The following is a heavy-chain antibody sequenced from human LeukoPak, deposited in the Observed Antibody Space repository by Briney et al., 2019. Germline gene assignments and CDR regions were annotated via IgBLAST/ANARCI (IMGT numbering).Heavy chain of an antibody. V-gene: IGHV4-31*03. CDR2: IYYSGST. Sequence: PSETLSLTCTVSGGSISSGGYYWSWIRQHPGKGLEWIGYIYYSGSTYYNPSLKSRVTISVDTSKNQFSLKLSSVTAADTAVYYCATLGLAYCGGDCSWGQGTLVTVSS. CDR1: GGSISSGGYY. CDR3: ATLGLAYCGGDCS. D-gene: IGHD2-21*02. J-gene: IGHJ5*02.